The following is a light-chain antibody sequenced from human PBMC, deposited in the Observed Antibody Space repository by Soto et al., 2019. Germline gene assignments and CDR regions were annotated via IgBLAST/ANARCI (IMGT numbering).Light chain of an antibody. CDR2: GVY. Sequence: EVVLTQSPVTLSLSPAEIASLSCRASHSVSSYLAWYQHKPGLATRLLIYGVYTRDTGIPDRFSGSGSKRDFTLTISRVEPEDFEVYYCQQFGSPPFTFGQGTRLEI. V-gene: IGKV3-20*01. CDR1: HSVSSY. J-gene: IGKJ5*01. CDR3: QQFGSPPFT.